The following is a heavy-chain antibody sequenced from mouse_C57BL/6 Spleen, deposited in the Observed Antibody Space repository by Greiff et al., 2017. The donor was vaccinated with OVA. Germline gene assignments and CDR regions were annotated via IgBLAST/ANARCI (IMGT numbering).Heavy chain of an antibody. CDR3: ARITTVVANYCDY. CDR2: IHPNSGST. Sequence: QVQLQQPGAELVKPGASVKLSCKASGYTFTSYWMHWVKQRPGQGLEWIGMIHPNSGSTNYNEKFKSKATLTADKSSSTASMQLSSLTSEDSAVYYCARITTVVANYCDYWGQGTTLTVSS. J-gene: IGHJ2*01. D-gene: IGHD1-1*01. V-gene: IGHV1-64*01. CDR1: GYTFTSYW.